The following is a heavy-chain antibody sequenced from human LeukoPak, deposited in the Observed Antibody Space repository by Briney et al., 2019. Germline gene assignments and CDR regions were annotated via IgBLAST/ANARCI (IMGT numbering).Heavy chain of an antibody. CDR1: VGFISRSNQ. CDR3: ARAYSSSWYYFDY. CDR2: VYHSGAP. V-gene: IGHV4-4*02. Sequence: PSQTLSLTCTVCVGFISRSNQWSWVRQPPGKGLEWIGEVYHSGAPNYIPALGSRVIISADRSSNQFSLRLNSVTAPDTAVYNCARAYSSSWYYFDYWGQGTLVSISS. J-gene: IGHJ4*02. D-gene: IGHD6-13*01.